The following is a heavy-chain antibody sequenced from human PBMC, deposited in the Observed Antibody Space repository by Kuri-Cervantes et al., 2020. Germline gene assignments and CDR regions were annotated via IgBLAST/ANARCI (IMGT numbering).Heavy chain of an antibody. CDR3: ARLDYSESWFDY. D-gene: IGHD1-26*01. CDR1: GGSFSGYY. J-gene: IGHJ4*02. Sequence: SETLSLTCAVYGGSFSGYYWSWIRQPPGKGLEWIGEINHSGSTNYNPSLKSRVTISVDTSKNQFSLILTSVTAADTAVYYCARLDYSESWFDYWGQGTLVTVSS. CDR2: INHSGST. V-gene: IGHV4-34*01.